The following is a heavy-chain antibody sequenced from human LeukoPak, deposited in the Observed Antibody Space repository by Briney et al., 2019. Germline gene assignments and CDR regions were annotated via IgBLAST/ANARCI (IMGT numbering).Heavy chain of an antibody. CDR1: GFTVSSNY. CDR3: AKAEGIVVVPAALDV. D-gene: IGHD2-2*01. CDR2: IYPNGNT. J-gene: IGHJ6*04. Sequence: GGSLRLSCAASGFTVSSNYMNWVRQAPGRGLEWVSMIYPNGNTFYTDSVKGRFTISRDNSKNTLDLQMSSLRAEDTAVYYCAKAEGIVVVPAALDVWGKGTTVTVSS. V-gene: IGHV3-66*01.